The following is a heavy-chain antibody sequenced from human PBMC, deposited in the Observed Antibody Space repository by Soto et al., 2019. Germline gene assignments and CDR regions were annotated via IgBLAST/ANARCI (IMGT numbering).Heavy chain of an antibody. Sequence: SEALSLTCAVSSGSISTTNWYVWVRQPPGMGLEWIGEIYHTGTTTYNPSLKSRVTMSVDTSKNQFSLRLSFVTAADRAVYYCATSSGSAYGLDVWGPGATVTVSS. CDR2: IYHTGTT. J-gene: IGHJ6*02. CDR1: SGSISTTNW. V-gene: IGHV4-4*02. D-gene: IGHD3-10*01. CDR3: ATSSGSAYGLDV.